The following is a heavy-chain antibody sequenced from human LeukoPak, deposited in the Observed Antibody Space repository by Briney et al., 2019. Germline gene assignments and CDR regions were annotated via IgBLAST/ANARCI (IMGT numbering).Heavy chain of an antibody. D-gene: IGHD3-10*01. Sequence: PSETLSLTCTVSGGSISSSSYYWSWIRQPPGKGLEWIGEINHSGNTNYNPSLKSRVTISVDTYKNQFSLKLSSVTAADTAVYYCAREPPDYYGSGSYYSPYYYYYMDVWGKGTTVTVSS. CDR1: GGSISSSSYY. CDR2: INHSGNT. V-gene: IGHV4-39*07. CDR3: AREPPDYYGSGSYYSPYYYYYMDV. J-gene: IGHJ6*03.